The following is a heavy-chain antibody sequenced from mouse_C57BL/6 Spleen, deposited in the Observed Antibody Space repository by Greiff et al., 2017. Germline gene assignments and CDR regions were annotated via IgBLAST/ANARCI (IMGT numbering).Heavy chain of an antibody. Sequence: QVQLQQPGAELVKPGASVTLSCKASGYTFTSYWMHWVKQRPGRGLEWIGRIDPNSGGTKYNEKFKSKATLTVDKPSSTAYMQLSSLTSEDSAVYYCARGRLTYGYDGGYFDYWGQGTTLTVSS. CDR1: GYTFTSYW. V-gene: IGHV1-72*01. CDR2: IDPNSGGT. D-gene: IGHD2-2*01. J-gene: IGHJ2*01. CDR3: ARGRLTYGYDGGYFDY.